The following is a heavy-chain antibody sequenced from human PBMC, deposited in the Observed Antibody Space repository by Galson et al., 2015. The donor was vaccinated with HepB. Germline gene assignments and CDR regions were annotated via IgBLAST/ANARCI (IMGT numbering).Heavy chain of an antibody. CDR3: ASLNNYYYGSGSYLGGMDV. Sequence: SETLSLTCAVYGGSFNDFYWSWIRQPPGKGLEWIGEINHSGSTNYNPSLKSRVTISVDTSKNQFSLKLSSVTAADTAVYYCASLNNYYYGSGSYLGGMDVWGQGTTVTVSS. V-gene: IGHV4-34*01. D-gene: IGHD3-10*01. CDR2: INHSGST. J-gene: IGHJ6*02. CDR1: GGSFNDFY.